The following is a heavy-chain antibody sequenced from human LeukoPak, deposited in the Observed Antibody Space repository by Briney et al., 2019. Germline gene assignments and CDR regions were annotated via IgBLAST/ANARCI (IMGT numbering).Heavy chain of an antibody. CDR3: AREGVAKGYFDY. J-gene: IGHJ4*02. Sequence: SETLSLTCTVSGGSISPYFWSWIRQPPGKGLEWIGYIYYRGSTNYNPSLKSRVTISLDTSKDQFSLKLSSVTAADTAVYYCAREGVAKGYFDYWGQGTLVTVSS. V-gene: IGHV4-59*01. D-gene: IGHD5-12*01. CDR2: IYYRGST. CDR1: GGSISPYF.